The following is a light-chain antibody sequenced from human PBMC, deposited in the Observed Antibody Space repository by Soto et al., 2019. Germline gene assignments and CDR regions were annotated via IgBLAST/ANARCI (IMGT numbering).Light chain of an antibody. J-gene: IGKJ3*01. Sequence: EIVLTQSPATLSLSPGERATLSCRASQSVGTYLAWYQQKPGQAPRLLIYEISNRAAGIPARFSGSGSGTDCTLTISSLEPEDFAFYYCQQRNRWPPIFTFGPGTKVDLK. CDR3: QQRNRWPPIFT. CDR1: QSVGTY. V-gene: IGKV3-11*01. CDR2: EIS.